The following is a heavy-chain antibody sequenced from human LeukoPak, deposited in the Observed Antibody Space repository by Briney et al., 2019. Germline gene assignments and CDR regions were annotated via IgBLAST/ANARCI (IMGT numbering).Heavy chain of an antibody. CDR3: LNTYHKGSGSYWGYIDN. Sequence: SETLSLTCTVSGGSISSSSYYWGWIRQPPGKGLEWIGSIYYSGSTYYNPSLKSRVTISVDTSKNQFSLKLSSVIAADTAVYYCLNTYHKGSGSYWGYIDNWGQGTLVTVSS. V-gene: IGHV4-39*01. CDR1: GGSISSSSYY. J-gene: IGHJ4*02. CDR2: IYYSGST. D-gene: IGHD3-10*01.